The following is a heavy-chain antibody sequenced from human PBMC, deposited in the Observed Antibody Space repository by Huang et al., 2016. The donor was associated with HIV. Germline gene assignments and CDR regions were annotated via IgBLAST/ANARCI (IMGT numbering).Heavy chain of an antibody. CDR3: ARGPDYYDSCGREAFDI. CDR2: INHSGST. J-gene: IGHJ3*02. V-gene: IGHV4-34*01. D-gene: IGHD3-22*01. Sequence: QVQLQQWGAGLLKPSETLSLTCAVYGGSFSGYYWSWIRQPPGKGLEWIGEINHSGSTNYNPSLKSRVTISVDTSKTQFSLKLNSVTAADTAVYYCARGPDYYDSCGREAFDIWGQGTMVTVSS. CDR1: GGSFSGYY.